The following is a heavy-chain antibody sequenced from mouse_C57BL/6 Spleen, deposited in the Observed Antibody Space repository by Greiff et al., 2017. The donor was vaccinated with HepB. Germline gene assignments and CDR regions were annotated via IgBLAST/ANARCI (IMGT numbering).Heavy chain of an antibody. J-gene: IGHJ3*01. V-gene: IGHV1-82*01. Sequence: QVQLKESGPELVKPGASVKISCKASGYAFSSSWMNWVKQRPGKGLEWIGRIYPGDGDTNYNGKFKGKATLTADKASSTAYMQLSSLTSEDSAVYFCARSKDYTFAYWGQGTLVTVSA. CDR3: ARSKDYTFAY. D-gene: IGHD2-4*01. CDR1: GYAFSSSW. CDR2: IYPGDGDT.